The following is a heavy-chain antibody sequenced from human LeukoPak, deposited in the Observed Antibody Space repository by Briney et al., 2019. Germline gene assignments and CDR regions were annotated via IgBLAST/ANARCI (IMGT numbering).Heavy chain of an antibody. D-gene: IGHD3-22*01. CDR1: GVSISSYY. CDR3: ARDVYYYDSSHSRAFDI. CDR2: IYYSGST. Sequence: SETLSLTCTVSGVSISSYYWSWLRQPPGKGLEWIGYIYYSGSTNYNPSLKRRVTISVDTSKNHFSLKLSSVTAADTAVYYCARDVYYYDSSHSRAFDIWGQGTMVTVSS. V-gene: IGHV4-59*01. J-gene: IGHJ3*02.